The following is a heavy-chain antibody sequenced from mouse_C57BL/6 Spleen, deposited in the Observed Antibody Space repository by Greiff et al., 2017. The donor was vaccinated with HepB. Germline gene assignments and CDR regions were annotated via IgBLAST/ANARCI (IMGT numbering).Heavy chain of an antibody. J-gene: IGHJ3*01. Sequence: EVQLQQSGTVLARPGASVKMSCKTSGYTFTSYWMHWVKQRPGQGLEWIGAIYPGNGDTSYNQKFKGKAKLTAVTSASTAYMELSSLTNEDSAVYYCTSYYGSSSPFAYWGQGTLVTVSA. CDR1: GYTFTSYW. V-gene: IGHV1-5*01. CDR2: IYPGNGDT. CDR3: TSYYGSSSPFAY. D-gene: IGHD1-1*01.